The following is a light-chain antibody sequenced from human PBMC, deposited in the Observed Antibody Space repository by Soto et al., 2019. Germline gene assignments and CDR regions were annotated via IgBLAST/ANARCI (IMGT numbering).Light chain of an antibody. CDR2: VAS. CDR3: QQSSSTPQT. J-gene: IGKJ4*01. V-gene: IGKV1-39*01. Sequence: DIQITQSPSSLSASLGYTVTITCRASQSISSYLSWYQQKPGKAPKLLINVASTLQSGVPSRFSGSGSGTDFTLAISSLQPEDFATYYCQQSSSTPQTFGGGTKVDI. CDR1: QSISSY.